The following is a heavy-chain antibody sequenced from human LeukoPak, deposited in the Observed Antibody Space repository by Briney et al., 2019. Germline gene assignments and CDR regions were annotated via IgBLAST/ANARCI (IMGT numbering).Heavy chain of an antibody. Sequence: GGSLRLSRTASGFTFGDYAMSWVRQAPGKGLEWVSLIRSKPYGGTTEYAASVKGRFTISRDDSKSTAYLQMDSLKTEDTAVYYCSRGVIVGTTRDYWGQGTLVTVSS. CDR1: GFTFGDYA. V-gene: IGHV3-49*04. J-gene: IGHJ4*02. CDR3: SRGVIVGTTRDY. CDR2: IRSKPYGGTT. D-gene: IGHD1-26*01.